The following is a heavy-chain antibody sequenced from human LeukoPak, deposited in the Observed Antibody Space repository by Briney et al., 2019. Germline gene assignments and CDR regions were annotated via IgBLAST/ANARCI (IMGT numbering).Heavy chain of an antibody. Sequence: SVKVSCKASGYTFTSYGISWVRQAPRQGLEWMGGIIPIFGTANYAQKFQGRVTITADKSTSTAYMELSSLRSEDTAVYYCASHYGSGYPLDYWGQGTLVTVSS. J-gene: IGHJ4*02. V-gene: IGHV1-69*06. CDR2: IIPIFGTA. CDR1: GYTFTSYG. D-gene: IGHD3-10*01. CDR3: ASHYGSGYPLDY.